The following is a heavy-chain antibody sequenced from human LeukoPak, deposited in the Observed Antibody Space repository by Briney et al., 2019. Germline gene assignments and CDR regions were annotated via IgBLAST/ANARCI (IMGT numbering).Heavy chain of an antibody. Sequence: GGSLRLSCAASGFTFSSYWMSRVRQAPGKGLEWVANIKQDGSEKYYVDSVKGRFTISRDNAKNSLYLQMNSLRAEDTAVYYCASQNYYYGMDVWGQGTTVTVSS. CDR2: IKQDGSEK. J-gene: IGHJ6*02. CDR3: ASQNYYYGMDV. CDR1: GFTFSSYW. V-gene: IGHV3-7*01.